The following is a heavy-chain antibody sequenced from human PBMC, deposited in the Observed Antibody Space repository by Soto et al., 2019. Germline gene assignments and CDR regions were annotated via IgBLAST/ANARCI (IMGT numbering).Heavy chain of an antibody. V-gene: IGHV3-48*02. D-gene: IGHD2-8*01. CDR2: ISSSSSTI. CDR1: GFTFSSYS. Sequence: GGSLRLSCAASGFTFSSYSMNWVRQAPGKGLEWVSYISSSSSTIYYADSVKGRFTISRDNAKNSLYMQMNSLRDEDTAVYYCARGGEDILLMVYAIWSFNDYWGQGTLVTVSS. J-gene: IGHJ4*02. CDR3: ARGGEDILLMVYAIWSFNDY.